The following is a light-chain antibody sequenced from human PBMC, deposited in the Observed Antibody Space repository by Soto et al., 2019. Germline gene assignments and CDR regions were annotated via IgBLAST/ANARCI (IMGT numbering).Light chain of an antibody. CDR2: DAS. CDR1: QSVDTF. V-gene: IGKV3-11*01. Sequence: EIVLTQSPATLSLSPGERATLSCRASQSVDTFLVWYQQKPGQAPSLLIYDASNRATDIPARFSGSGSGTDFTLTISSLEPEDFAVYYCLQRSNWPLTFGGGTKVEIK. J-gene: IGKJ4*01. CDR3: LQRSNWPLT.